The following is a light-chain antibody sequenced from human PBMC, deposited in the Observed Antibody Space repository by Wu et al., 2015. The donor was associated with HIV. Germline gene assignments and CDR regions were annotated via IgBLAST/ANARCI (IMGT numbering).Light chain of an antibody. V-gene: IGKV3-20*01. Sequence: TLSCRASQSVAYFAWYQQKPGQAPRLLIYDTSIRATGVSDRFSGSGSGTDFTLTISRLEPEDFAVYHCQQYGSSPLTFGGGTKVEIK. CDR2: DTS. CDR1: QSVAY. CDR3: QQYGSSPLT. J-gene: IGKJ4*01.